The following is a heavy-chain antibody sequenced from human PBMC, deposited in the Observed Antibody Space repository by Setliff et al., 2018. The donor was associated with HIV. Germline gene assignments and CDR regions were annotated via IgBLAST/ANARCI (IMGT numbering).Heavy chain of an antibody. Sequence: SETLSLTCAVYGGSFSGYYWSWIRQPPGRGLEWIGEIHPSGSTNYKASLKSRVSISVDTSKNQFSLNVNSVTAPDTAVYYCVRHTRDTSLAHYYYYIDVWGKGTTVTVSS. D-gene: IGHD5-18*01. CDR2: IHPSGST. CDR3: VRHTRDTSLAHYYYYIDV. J-gene: IGHJ6*03. V-gene: IGHV4-34*01. CDR1: GGSFSGYY.